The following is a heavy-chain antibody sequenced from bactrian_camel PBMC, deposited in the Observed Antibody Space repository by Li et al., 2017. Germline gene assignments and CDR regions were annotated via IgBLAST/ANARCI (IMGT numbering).Heavy chain of an antibody. J-gene: IGHJ4*01. CDR1: GSAYTANC. V-gene: IGHV3S53*01. D-gene: IGHD2*01. Sequence: HVQLVESGGGSVHTGGSLRLSCTASGSAYTANCVAWFRQAPGKEREGVAAIDSDGTTSYADSVKGRFTISQDNSKNALYLQMNSLKPEDTAIYYCAADHWRRSCSGGRPYNFWGQGTQVTVS. CDR3: AADHWRRSCSGGRPYNF. CDR2: IDSDGTT.